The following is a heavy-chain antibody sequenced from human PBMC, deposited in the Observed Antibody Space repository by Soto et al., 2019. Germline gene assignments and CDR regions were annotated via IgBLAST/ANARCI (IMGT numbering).Heavy chain of an antibody. CDR3: ARALRYCSSTACYFAFDS. CDR1: GFTFGDSA. J-gene: IGHJ3*02. CDR2: IRSKAYGGTT. Sequence: GGSLRLSCAASGFTFGDSAMSWFRQAPGKGLEWGGLIRSKAYGGTTEYAASVKGRFTISRDDSKSIAYMQINNLKTEDTAVYYCARALRYCSSTACYFAFDSWGRGTRVTVAS. V-gene: IGHV3-49*03. D-gene: IGHD2-2*01.